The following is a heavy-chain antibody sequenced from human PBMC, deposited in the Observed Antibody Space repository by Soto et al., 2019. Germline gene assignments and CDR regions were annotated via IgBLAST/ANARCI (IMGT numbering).Heavy chain of an antibody. D-gene: IGHD1-26*01. J-gene: IGHJ4*02. CDR3: ERGGGSHAHPPDY. Sequence: EVQQVESGGGLVQPGGSLRLSCAASGFTFSNYWMHWIRQAPGKGLVWVSRIAYDESTTTYANSVKGRFTISRDNAKNTLYLQMNSLRAEDTDVYYCERGGGSHAHPPDYWGQGTLVTVSS. CDR1: GFTFSNYW. V-gene: IGHV3-74*01. CDR2: IAYDESTT.